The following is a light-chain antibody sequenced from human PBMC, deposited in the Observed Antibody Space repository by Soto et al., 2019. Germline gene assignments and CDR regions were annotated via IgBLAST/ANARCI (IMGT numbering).Light chain of an antibody. CDR2: KAP. V-gene: IGKV1-5*03. J-gene: IGKJ2*01. CDR3: QQYNSYPYT. Sequence: DIQMTQSPSTLSASVGDRVTITSRASQTISSWLAWYQQKPGKAPKLLIYKAPSLESGVPSRFSGSGSGIEFTLTISSLQPDDFATYYCQQYNSYPYTFGQGTKLEIK. CDR1: QTISSW.